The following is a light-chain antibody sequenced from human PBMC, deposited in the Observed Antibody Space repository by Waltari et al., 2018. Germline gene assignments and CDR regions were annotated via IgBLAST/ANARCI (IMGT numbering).Light chain of an antibody. CDR2: DVS. Sequence: QSALTQPASVSGSPGQSITISCTGTSSDGDGDNYVSWYQHHPGKAPKLMIYDVSNRPSGVSNRFSGSKSGNTASLTISGLQAEDEADYYCSSYTSSSTVFGGGTKLTVL. CDR3: SSYTSSSTV. CDR1: SSDGDGDNY. V-gene: IGLV2-14*03. J-gene: IGLJ3*02.